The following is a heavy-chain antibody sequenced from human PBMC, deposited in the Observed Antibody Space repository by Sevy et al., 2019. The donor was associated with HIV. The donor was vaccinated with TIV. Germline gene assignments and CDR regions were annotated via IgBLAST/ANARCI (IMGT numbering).Heavy chain of an antibody. J-gene: IGHJ4*02. V-gene: IGHV1-24*01. Sequence: ASVKVSCKVSGYTLTKLSMHWVRQAPRKGLEWIGTFDPEDDEKIYAQRFQGRVTMTEDTSTDTAYMELSRLRSEDTAVYYCATTKDYYDTSGYPFDSWGQGTLVTVSS. CDR2: FDPEDDEK. CDR3: ATTKDYYDTSGYPFDS. CDR1: GYTLTKLS. D-gene: IGHD3-22*01.